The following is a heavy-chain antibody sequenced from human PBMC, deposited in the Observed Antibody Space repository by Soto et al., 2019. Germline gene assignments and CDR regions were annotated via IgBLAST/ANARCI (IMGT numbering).Heavy chain of an antibody. J-gene: IGHJ4*02. CDR1: GFTFSSYG. D-gene: IGHD3-3*01. V-gene: IGHV3-33*01. CDR2: IWYDGSNK. Sequence: GGSLRLSCAASGFTFSSYGMHWVRQAPGKGLEWVAVIWYDGSNKYYADSVKGRFTISRDNSKNTLYLQMNSLRAEDTAVYYCARDEIWSPRYYFDYWGQGTLVTVS. CDR3: ARDEIWSPRYYFDY.